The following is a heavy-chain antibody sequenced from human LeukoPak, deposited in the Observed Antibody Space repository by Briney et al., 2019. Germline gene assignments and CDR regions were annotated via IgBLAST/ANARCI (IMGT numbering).Heavy chain of an antibody. V-gene: IGHV3-30-3*01. CDR3: ARDAADCSSTSCSYYYFDY. CDR2: ISYDGSNK. J-gene: IGHJ4*02. D-gene: IGHD2-2*01. CDR1: GFTFTSYA. Sequence: GRSLRLSCAAPGFTFTSYALHWVRQAPGKGLEWVAVISYDGSNKYYADSVKGRFTISRDNSKNTVSLQMNSLRAEDTAVYYCARDAADCSSTSCSYYYFDYWGQGTLVTVSA.